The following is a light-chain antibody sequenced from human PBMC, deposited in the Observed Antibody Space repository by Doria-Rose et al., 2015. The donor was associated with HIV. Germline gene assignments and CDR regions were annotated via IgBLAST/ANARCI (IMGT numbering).Light chain of an antibody. CDR2: LGS. CDR3: MQALQTPYT. Sequence: QPPLSLPVTPGQPASISCRSSQSLLHTIGYNYLDWHLQKPGQSPQLLIYLGSNRASGVPDRFSGSGSGTDFTLKISRVEAEDVGVYYCMQALQTPYTFGQGTKLEIK. V-gene: IGKV2-28*01. CDR1: QSLLHTIGYNY. J-gene: IGKJ2*01.